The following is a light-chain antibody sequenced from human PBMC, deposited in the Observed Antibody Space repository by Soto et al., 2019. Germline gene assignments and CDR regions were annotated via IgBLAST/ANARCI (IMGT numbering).Light chain of an antibody. V-gene: IGKV1-5*01. CDR3: QQYKGYSGT. J-gene: IGKJ2*01. CDR2: DAS. Sequence: DIQMTQSPSTLSASVGDRVTITCRASQSISSRLAWYQQKPGKAPKFLIYDASTLESGVPSRFSGSGSGTEFTLTISSLQTEDFATYFCQQYKGYSGTFGQGTKLEIK. CDR1: QSISSR.